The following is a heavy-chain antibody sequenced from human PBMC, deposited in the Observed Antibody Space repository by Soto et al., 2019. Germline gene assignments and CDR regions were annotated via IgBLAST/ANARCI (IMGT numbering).Heavy chain of an antibody. CDR3: ARINLNGSRRDAFDI. Sequence: SGPTLVNPTQTLTLTCTFSGFALSTSGMCVSWIRQPPGKALEWLALIDWDYERFYNTSLKTRLTISKDTSRNQVVLTMTNMDPEDTATYYCARINLNGSRRDAFDIWGQGTMVTVSS. D-gene: IGHD3-10*01. V-gene: IGHV2-70*01. CDR1: GFALSTSGMC. J-gene: IGHJ3*02. CDR2: IDWDYER.